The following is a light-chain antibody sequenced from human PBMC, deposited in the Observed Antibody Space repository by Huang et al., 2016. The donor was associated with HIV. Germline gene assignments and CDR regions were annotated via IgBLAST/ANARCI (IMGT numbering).Light chain of an antibody. CDR2: GAS. V-gene: IGKV3-15*01. J-gene: IGKJ2*01. CDR3: QQYSKWPPNT. Sequence: EIVMTQSPATLSLSPGERATLSCRASQSVNSKLAWYQQKPGQAPRLLIYGASTRATGVPGRFSGSGSGTEFTLTNSSLQSEDFAVYYCQQYSKWPPNTFGQGTKLESK. CDR1: QSVNSK.